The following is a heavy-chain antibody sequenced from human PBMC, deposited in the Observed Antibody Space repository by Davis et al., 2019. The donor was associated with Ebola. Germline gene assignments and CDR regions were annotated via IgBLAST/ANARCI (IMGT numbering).Heavy chain of an antibody. CDR3: ARLPSLGELRDY. CDR2: ISAYNGNT. J-gene: IGHJ4*02. D-gene: IGHD1-7*01. Sequence: ASVKVSCKASGYTFTSYGISWVRQAPGQGLEWMGWISAYNGNTNHAQKLQGRVTMTTNTSTSTAYMELRSLRSDDTAVYYCARLPSLGELRDYWGQGTLVTVSS. V-gene: IGHV1-18*01. CDR1: GYTFTSYG.